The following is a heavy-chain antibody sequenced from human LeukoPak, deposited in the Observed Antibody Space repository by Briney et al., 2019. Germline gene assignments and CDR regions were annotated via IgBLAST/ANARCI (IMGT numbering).Heavy chain of an antibody. CDR1: GYTFTRYD. V-gene: IGHV1-8*01. CDR3: ASLGRVSGSYSYDY. CDR2: MNPNSGNT. Sequence: ASVKVSCKASGYTFTRYDINWVRRATGQGPEWMGWMNPNSGNTGYAQKFQGRVTMTRNTSISTAYMELRSLRSEDTAVYYCASLGRVSGSYSYDYWGQGTLVTVSS. J-gene: IGHJ4*02. D-gene: IGHD1-26*01.